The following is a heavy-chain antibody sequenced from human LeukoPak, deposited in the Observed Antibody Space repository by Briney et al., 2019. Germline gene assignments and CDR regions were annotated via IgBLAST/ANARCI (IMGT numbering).Heavy chain of an antibody. Sequence: GGSLRLSCAASGFTFSSYAMHWVRQAPGKGLEWVAVISYDGSNKYYADSEKGRFTISRDNSKNTLYLQMNSLRAEDTAVYYCARDPVGYCFDYWGQGTLVTVSS. J-gene: IGHJ4*02. CDR3: ARDPVGYCFDY. D-gene: IGHD1-26*01. CDR1: GFTFSSYA. CDR2: ISYDGSNK. V-gene: IGHV3-30*04.